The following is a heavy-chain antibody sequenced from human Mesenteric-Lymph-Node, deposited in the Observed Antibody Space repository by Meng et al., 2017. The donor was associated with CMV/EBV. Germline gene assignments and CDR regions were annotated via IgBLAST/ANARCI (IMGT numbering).Heavy chain of an antibody. D-gene: IGHD2/OR15-2a*01. CDR3: AKSRSSTPGIVDD. Sequence: GHLQGSGPGLVKPSETLSLTCIVSGVSVTSGAYHWSWIRQSPGKGLEWIGYIYGTGITIYNPSLKSRVTILLETSKNQFSLKLNSVTTADTAVYYCAKSRSSTPGIVDDWGQGTLVTVSS. CDR1: GVSVTSGAYH. CDR2: IYGTGIT. J-gene: IGHJ4*02. V-gene: IGHV4-61*08.